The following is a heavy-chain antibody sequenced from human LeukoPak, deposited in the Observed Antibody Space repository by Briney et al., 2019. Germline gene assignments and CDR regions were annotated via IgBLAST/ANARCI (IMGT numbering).Heavy chain of an antibody. V-gene: IGHV3-23*01. CDR2: ISGSGGST. CDR3: AKSLEVVAAPSFDY. CDR1: GFTFSSYA. J-gene: IGHJ4*02. D-gene: IGHD2-15*01. Sequence: GGSLRLSCAASGFTFSSYAMRWVRQAPGKGLEWVSAISGSGGSTYYADSAKGRFTISRDNSKNTLYLQMNSLRAEDTAVYYCAKSLEVVAAPSFDYWGQGTLVTVSS.